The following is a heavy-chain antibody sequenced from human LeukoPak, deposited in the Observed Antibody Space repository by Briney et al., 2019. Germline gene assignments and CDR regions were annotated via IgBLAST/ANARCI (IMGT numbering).Heavy chain of an antibody. CDR2: ISHDGSDQ. CDR3: ARSAAGRQYGSGDY. CDR1: GFNFNGYV. D-gene: IGHD3-10*01. V-gene: IGHV3-30*04. Sequence: GGSLRLSCEASGFNFNGYVMHWVRQPPGKGLEWVAVISHDGSDQYYADSVKGRLIISRDSSRNTLYLQLNSLRPEDTAVYYCARSAAGRQYGSGDYWGQGTLVTVSS. J-gene: IGHJ4*02.